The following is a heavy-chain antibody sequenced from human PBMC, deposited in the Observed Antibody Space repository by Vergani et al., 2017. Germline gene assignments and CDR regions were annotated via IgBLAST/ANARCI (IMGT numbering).Heavy chain of an antibody. CDR3: AGGNYYYYYGMDV. Sequence: EVQLVESGGGLVQPGGSLRLSCAASGFTFSSYSMNWVRQAPGKGLEWVSYISSSSSTIYYADSVKGRFTISRDNAKNSLYLQMNSLRAEDTAVYYCAGGNYYYYYGMDVWGQGTTVTVSS. V-gene: IGHV3-48*04. CDR2: ISSSSSTI. J-gene: IGHJ6*02. CDR1: GFTFSSYS.